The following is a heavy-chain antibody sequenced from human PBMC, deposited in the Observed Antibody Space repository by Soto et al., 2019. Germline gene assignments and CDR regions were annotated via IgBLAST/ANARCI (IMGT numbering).Heavy chain of an antibody. D-gene: IGHD6-19*01. J-gene: IGHJ5*02. CDR2: IWYDGSNK. V-gene: IGHV3-33*01. CDR1: GFTFSSYG. Sequence: PGGSLRLSCAASGFTFSSYGMHWVRQAPGKGLEWVAVIWYDGSNKYYADSVKGRFTISRDNSKNTLYLQMNSLRAEDTAVYYCARGFSLAVAGENWFDPWGQGTLVTVSS. CDR3: ARGFSLAVAGENWFDP.